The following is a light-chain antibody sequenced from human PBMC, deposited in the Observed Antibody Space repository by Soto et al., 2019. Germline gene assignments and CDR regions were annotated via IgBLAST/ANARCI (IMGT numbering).Light chain of an antibody. Sequence: EIVLTQSPVTLSLSPGERATLSCRASQSVSNNSLAWYQQIPGQPPRLLIYGASSRTTGIPDRFSGSGSGTDFTLTISRLEPGDFALYYCQQYGSSLYTFGHGTKLDIK. V-gene: IGKV3-20*01. CDR2: GAS. CDR1: QSVSNNS. CDR3: QQYGSSLYT. J-gene: IGKJ2*01.